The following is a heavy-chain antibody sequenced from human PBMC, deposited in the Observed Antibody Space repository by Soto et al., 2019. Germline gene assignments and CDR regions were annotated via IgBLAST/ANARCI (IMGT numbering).Heavy chain of an antibody. D-gene: IGHD1-26*01. CDR2: IIPIFGTA. CDR1: GYTFTSYG. V-gene: IGHV1-69*13. CDR3: ARDKGREGYNYYYGMDV. Sequence: GASVKVSCKASGYTFTSYGISWVRQAPGQGLEWMGGIIPIFGTANYAQKFQGRVTITADESTSTAYMELSSLRSEDTAVYYCARDKGREGYNYYYGMDVWGQGTTVTVSS. J-gene: IGHJ6*02.